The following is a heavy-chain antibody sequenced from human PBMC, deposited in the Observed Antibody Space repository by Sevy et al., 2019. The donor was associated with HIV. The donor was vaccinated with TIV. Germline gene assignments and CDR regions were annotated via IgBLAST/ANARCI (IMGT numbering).Heavy chain of an antibody. V-gene: IGHV2-5*02. Sequence: SGPTLVKPTRTLTLTCSFSGFSLSTSGVGVGWVRQPPGKALEWLAVIYWDDQKRYSPSLKSRLTITKDTSKNQVVLTMSNMDPADTATYYCALRHILRSFDVHNGMDVWGQGTTVTVSS. CDR3: ALRHILRSFDVHNGMDV. D-gene: IGHD3-9*01. J-gene: IGHJ6*02. CDR2: IYWDDQK. CDR1: GFSLSTSGVG.